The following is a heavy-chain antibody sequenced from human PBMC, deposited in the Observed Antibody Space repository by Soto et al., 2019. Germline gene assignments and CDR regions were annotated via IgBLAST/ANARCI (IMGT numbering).Heavy chain of an antibody. CDR3: ARAATGPDI. CDR1: GFTFSSYA. CDR2: ISYDGRNK. J-gene: IGHJ3*02. V-gene: IGHV3-30-3*01. D-gene: IGHD3-10*01. Sequence: QVQLVESGGGVVQPGRSLRLSCAASGFTFSSYAMHWVRQAPGRGLEWVAVISYDGRNKYYADSVKGRFTISRDDSKNTLYLQMNSLRAEDTAVYYCARAATGPDIWGQWTLVTVSS.